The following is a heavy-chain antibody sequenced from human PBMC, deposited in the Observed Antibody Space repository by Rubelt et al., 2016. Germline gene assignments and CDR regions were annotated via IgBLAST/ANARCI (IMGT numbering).Heavy chain of an antibody. CDR1: GGSISTYY. CDR2: ISYSGST. J-gene: IGHJ4*02. V-gene: IGHV4-59*01. Sequence: GGSISTYYWSWIRQPPGKGLEWIGYISYSGSTNYNPSFKSRVTISVDTSKNQFSLKLSSVTAADTAVYYCARGGPLWKSDYWGQGTLVTVSS. D-gene: IGHD1-1*01. CDR3: ARGGPLWKSDY.